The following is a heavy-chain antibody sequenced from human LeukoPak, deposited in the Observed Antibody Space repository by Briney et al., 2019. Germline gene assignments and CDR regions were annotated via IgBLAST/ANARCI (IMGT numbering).Heavy chain of an antibody. J-gene: IGHJ6*02. Sequence: GGSLRLSCAASGVTLSSYAMSWARQAPGKGLEWVSGISSSGSGGNTYYADSVKGRFTISRDSSKNTLFLHMNTLRAEDTAVYYCARTAGSYYYYGMDVWGQGTTVTVSS. CDR3: ARTAGSYYYYGMDV. CDR1: GVTLSSYA. V-gene: IGHV3-23*01. CDR2: ISSSGSGGNT. D-gene: IGHD6-13*01.